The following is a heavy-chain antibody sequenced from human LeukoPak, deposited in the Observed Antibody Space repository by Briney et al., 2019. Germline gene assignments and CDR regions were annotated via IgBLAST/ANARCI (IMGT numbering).Heavy chain of an antibody. D-gene: IGHD2-15*01. Sequence: ASVKVSCKTSGYSENFYGITWVRQVAGQGLEWMGWISAYNGNTNYAQKLQGRVTMTTDTSTSTAYMELRSLRSDDTAVYYCASPVAANVYWGQGTLVTVSS. CDR1: GYSENFYG. CDR3: ASPVAANVY. CDR2: ISAYNGNT. V-gene: IGHV1-18*01. J-gene: IGHJ4*02.